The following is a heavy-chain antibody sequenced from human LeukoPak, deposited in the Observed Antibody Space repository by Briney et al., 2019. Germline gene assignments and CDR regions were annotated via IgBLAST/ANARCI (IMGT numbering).Heavy chain of an antibody. J-gene: IGHJ6*03. CDR3: ARGRQDVNMILVVMAGVSYYLDV. D-gene: IGHD3-22*01. CDR1: GGSFSDYY. CDR2: MSPSGSS. V-gene: IGHV4-34*01. Sequence: SETLSLTCAVYGGSFSDYYWTWIRQTPGEGLEWIGEMSPSGSSNYNPFLKSRVTISVDTSKNQFSLKLRSVTAADTAVYYCARGRQDVNMILVVMAGVSYYLDVWSKGTTVTVS.